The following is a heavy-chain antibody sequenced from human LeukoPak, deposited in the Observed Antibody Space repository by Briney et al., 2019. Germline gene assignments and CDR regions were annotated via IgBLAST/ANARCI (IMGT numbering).Heavy chain of an antibody. CDR3: ARGRHDITMIVIVMTSVSYYLDV. V-gene: IGHV4-34*01. Sequence: SETLSLTCAVYGGSFSGYHWTWIRQSPGKGLEWIGDINPSGRTYYNTSLKSCLTISVDTSKNQFSLKLRSVSAADTAVYYCARGRHDITMIVIVMTSVSYYLDVWGKGTTVTAS. J-gene: IGHJ6*03. D-gene: IGHD3-22*01. CDR2: INPSGRT. CDR1: GGSFSGYH.